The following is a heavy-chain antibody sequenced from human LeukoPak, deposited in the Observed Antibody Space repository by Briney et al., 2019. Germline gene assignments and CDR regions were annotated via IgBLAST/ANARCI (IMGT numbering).Heavy chain of an antibody. V-gene: IGHV4-4*02. Sequence: PSETLSLTCAVSGGSITSSNWWSWVRQPPGKGLEWIGEIYHSGSTNYNPSLKSRVTISVDTSKNQFSLKLSSVTAADTAVYYCARGRVRGVIWYYYYMDVWGKGTTVTVSS. CDR2: IYHSGST. D-gene: IGHD3-10*01. J-gene: IGHJ6*03. CDR3: ARGRVRGVIWYYYYMDV. CDR1: GGSITSSNW.